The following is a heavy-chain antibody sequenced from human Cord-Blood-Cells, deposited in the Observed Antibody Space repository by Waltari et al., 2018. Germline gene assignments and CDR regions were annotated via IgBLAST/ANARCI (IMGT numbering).Heavy chain of an antibody. CDR1: GLTGSGHY. V-gene: IGHV3-53*01. Sequence: EVPLVVSGGGLIQPGGSLRLSFAASGLTGSGHYMSWVRQAPGKGLEWVSVFYSGGSTYYADSVKGRFTISRDNSKNTLYLQMNSLRAEDTAVYYCARDYYDSSGYYYDYWGQGTLVTVSS. CDR2: FYSGGST. D-gene: IGHD3-22*01. J-gene: IGHJ4*02. CDR3: ARDYYDSSGYYYDY.